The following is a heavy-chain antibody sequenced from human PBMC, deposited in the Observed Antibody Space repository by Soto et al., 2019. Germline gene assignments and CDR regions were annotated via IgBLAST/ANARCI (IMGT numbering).Heavy chain of an antibody. V-gene: IGHV3-64D*08. J-gene: IGHJ5*02. D-gene: IGHD2-15*01. CDR1: GFTFSGYS. CDR3: VKDNAPCSGGSCWLAVYNWFGP. Sequence: PGGALSLTRQASGFTFSGYSMHWVRQATGKALTYVSPISSNGGSTYYADSVKGTFTISRDNSKNTLYLQMSSLRAEDTAVYYCVKDNAPCSGGSCWLAVYNWFGPWGQGTLVTGSS. CDR2: ISSNGGST.